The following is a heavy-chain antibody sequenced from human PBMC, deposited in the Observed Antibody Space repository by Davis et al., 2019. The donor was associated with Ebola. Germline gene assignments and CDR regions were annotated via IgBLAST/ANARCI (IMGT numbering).Heavy chain of an antibody. CDR3: ARGELLWFGELLNYGMDV. V-gene: IGHV1-2*05. J-gene: IGHJ6*02. CDR2: INPNSGGT. CDR1: GYTFTSYA. Sequence: ASVKVSCKASGYTFTSYAMNWVRQAPGQGLEWMGRINPNSGGTNYAQKFQGRVTMTRDTSISTAYMELSRLRSDDTVVYYCARGELLWFGELLNYGMDVWGQGTTVTVSS. D-gene: IGHD3-10*01.